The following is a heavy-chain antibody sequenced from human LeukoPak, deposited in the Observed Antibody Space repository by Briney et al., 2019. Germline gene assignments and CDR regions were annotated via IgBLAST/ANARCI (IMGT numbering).Heavy chain of an antibody. D-gene: IGHD1-26*01. CDR2: INPNTGGT. V-gene: IGHV1-2*02. Sequence: GASVKVSXKASGYTFTDYYMHWVRQAPGQGLEWMGWINPNTGGTIYAQKFQSRVIMTRDTSISTAYMELSRVRSDDTAVYYCARDRYSGSYQPFDYWGQGTLVTVSS. CDR1: GYTFTDYY. J-gene: IGHJ4*02. CDR3: ARDRYSGSYQPFDY.